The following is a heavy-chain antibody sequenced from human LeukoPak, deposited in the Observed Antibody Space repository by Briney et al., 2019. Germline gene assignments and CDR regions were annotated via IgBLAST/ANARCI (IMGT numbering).Heavy chain of an antibody. D-gene: IGHD3-10*01. CDR2: ISAYNGNT. V-gene: IGHV1-18*01. Sequence: ASVKVSCKASGGTFSSYTISWVRQAPGQGLEWMGWISAYNGNTNYAQKLQGRVTMTTDTSTSTAYMELRSLRSDDTAVYYCARMVRGVLFDYWGQGTLVTVSS. CDR1: GGTFSSYT. CDR3: ARMVRGVLFDY. J-gene: IGHJ4*02.